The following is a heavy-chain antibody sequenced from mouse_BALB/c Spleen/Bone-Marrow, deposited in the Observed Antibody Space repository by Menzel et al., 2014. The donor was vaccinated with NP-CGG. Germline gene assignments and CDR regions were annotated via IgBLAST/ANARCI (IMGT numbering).Heavy chain of an antibody. D-gene: IGHD2-1*01. J-gene: IGHJ3*01. V-gene: IGHV1-61*01. CDR2: IHPSDSET. CDR1: SYSFTTYW. Sequence: VQLQQSGTEVVRPGASVKLSCKASSYSFTTYWMNWVKQRPGQGLEWIGMIHPSDSETRLNQKFKDKATLTVDKSSSTAYMRLNSPTSEDSAVYYCAREKVYYGISWFAYWGQGTLVTVSA. CDR3: AREKVYYGISWFAY.